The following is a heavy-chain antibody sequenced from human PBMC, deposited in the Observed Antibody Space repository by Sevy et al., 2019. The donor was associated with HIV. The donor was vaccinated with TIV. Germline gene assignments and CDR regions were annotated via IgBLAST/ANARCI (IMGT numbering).Heavy chain of an antibody. J-gene: IGHJ6*02. CDR3: AKFSRDFWSGYSQTYYYYGMDV. D-gene: IGHD3-3*01. CDR2: ISGSGGST. V-gene: IGHV3-23*01. CDR1: GFTFSSYA. Sequence: GGSLRLSCAASGFTFSSYAMSWVRQAPGKGLEWVSAISGSGGSTYYADSVKGRFTISRDNSKNTLYLQMNSLRAEDTAVYHCAKFSRDFWSGYSQTYYYYGMDVWGQGTTVTVSS.